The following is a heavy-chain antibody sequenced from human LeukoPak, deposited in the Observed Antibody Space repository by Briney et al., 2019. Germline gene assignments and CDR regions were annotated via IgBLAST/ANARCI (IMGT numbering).Heavy chain of an antibody. CDR1: GGSISSSNW. Sequence: SETLSLTCAVSGGSISSSNWWSWVRQPPGKGLEWIGETYHSGSTNYNPSLKSRVTISVDKSKNQFSLKLSSVTAADTAVYYCARVPVVPAANFYRYFDLWGRGTLVTVSS. CDR3: ARVPVVPAANFYRYFDL. D-gene: IGHD2-2*01. J-gene: IGHJ2*01. V-gene: IGHV4-4*02. CDR2: TYHSGST.